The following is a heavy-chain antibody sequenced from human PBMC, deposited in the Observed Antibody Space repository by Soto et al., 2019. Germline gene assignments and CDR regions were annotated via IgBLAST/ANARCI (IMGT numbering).Heavy chain of an antibody. Sequence: GGSLRLSCAASGFTFSDHYMDWVRQAPGKGLEWVGRTRNRANSYTTEYAVSVKGRFTISRDDSKNSLYLQMNSLKTEDTAVYYCTRITSSWYYFDYWGQGTLVTVSS. CDR3: TRITSSWYYFDY. CDR1: GFTFSDHY. J-gene: IGHJ4*02. V-gene: IGHV3-72*01. D-gene: IGHD6-13*01. CDR2: TRNRANSYTT.